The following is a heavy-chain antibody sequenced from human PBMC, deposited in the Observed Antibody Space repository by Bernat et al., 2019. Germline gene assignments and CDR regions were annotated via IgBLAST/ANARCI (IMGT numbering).Heavy chain of an antibody. CDR2: INSDGSVI. V-gene: IGHV3-74*03. CDR3: AKDGQLTPYFYYSMDV. Sequence: EMQLVESGGGLVQPGGSLRLSCAASGFTFGSYWMHWVRQVPGKGLLWVARINSDGSVIKYADSVKGRFTISRDNAKNTLYLPMNSLSAEDTAIYYCAKDGQLTPYFYYSMDVWGRGTTVTVSS. D-gene: IGHD3-10*01. CDR1: GFTFGSYW. J-gene: IGHJ6*03.